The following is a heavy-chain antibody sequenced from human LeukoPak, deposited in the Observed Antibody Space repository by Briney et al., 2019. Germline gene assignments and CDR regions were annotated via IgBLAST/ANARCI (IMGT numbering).Heavy chain of an antibody. CDR3: AKYGGNSLFLSPIDY. Sequence: SETLSLTCTVSGGSISSISYYWGWIRQPPGKGLEWIGSIYYSGSTYYNPSLKSRVTISVDTSKNQFSLKLSSVTAADTAVYYCAKYGGNSLFLSPIDYWGQGTLVTVSS. CDR2: IYYSGST. J-gene: IGHJ4*02. V-gene: IGHV4-39*07. D-gene: IGHD4-23*01. CDR1: GGSISSISYY.